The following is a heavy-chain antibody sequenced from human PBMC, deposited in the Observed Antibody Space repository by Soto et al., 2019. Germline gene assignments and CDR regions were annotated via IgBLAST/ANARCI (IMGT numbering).Heavy chain of an antibody. CDR1: GGSISSSSYY. J-gene: IGHJ4*02. V-gene: IGHV4-39*01. Sequence: QLQLQESGPGLVKPSETLSLTCTVSGGSISSSSYYWGWIRQPPGKGLEWIGSIYYSGSTYYNPSLKSRVTISVDTSKNQFSLKLSSVTAADTAVYYCARRLGYCSSTSCLYYFDYWGQGTLVTVSS. D-gene: IGHD2-2*01. CDR3: ARRLGYCSSTSCLYYFDY. CDR2: IYYSGST.